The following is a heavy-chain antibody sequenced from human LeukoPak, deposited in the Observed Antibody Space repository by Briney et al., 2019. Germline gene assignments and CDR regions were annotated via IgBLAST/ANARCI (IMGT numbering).Heavy chain of an antibody. V-gene: IGHV4-4*07. CDR3: AREVVAARDGGYYSYHLDV. CDR1: GGSISSYY. J-gene: IGHJ6*03. Sequence: SETLSLTCTVSGGSISSYYWSWIRQPAGKGLEWIGRIYTSGSTNYNPSLKSRVTMSVDTSKNQFSLKVNSVTAADTAVYYCAREVVAARDGGYYSYHLDVWGKGTTVIISS. D-gene: IGHD2-15*01. CDR2: IYTSGST.